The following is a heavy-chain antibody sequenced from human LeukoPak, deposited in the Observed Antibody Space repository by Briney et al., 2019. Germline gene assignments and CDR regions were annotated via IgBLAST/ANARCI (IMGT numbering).Heavy chain of an antibody. J-gene: IGHJ6*02. Sequence: PSETLSLTCTASGGSISSYYWSWIRQPPGKGLEWIGYIYYSGSTNYNPSLKSRVTISVDTSKNQFSLKLSSVTAADTAVYYCAREYSSSWYGIMDVWGQGTTVTVSS. CDR2: IYYSGST. CDR1: GGSISSYY. CDR3: AREYSSSWYGIMDV. D-gene: IGHD6-13*01. V-gene: IGHV4-59*01.